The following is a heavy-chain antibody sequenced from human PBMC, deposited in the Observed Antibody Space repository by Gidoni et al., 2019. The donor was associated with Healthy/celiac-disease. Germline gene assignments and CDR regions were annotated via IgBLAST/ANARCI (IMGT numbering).Heavy chain of an antibody. Sequence: QVQLQESGPGLVKPSQTLSLTCPVSGGSISSGGYYWSWILQHPGKGLEWIGYIYYSGSTYYNPSLKSRVTISVDTSKNQFSLKLSSVTAADTAVYYCARGITVTNNWFDPWGQGTLVTVSS. V-gene: IGHV4-31*03. CDR3: ARGITVTNNWFDP. CDR2: IYYSGST. CDR1: GGSISSGGYY. J-gene: IGHJ5*02. D-gene: IGHD4-17*01.